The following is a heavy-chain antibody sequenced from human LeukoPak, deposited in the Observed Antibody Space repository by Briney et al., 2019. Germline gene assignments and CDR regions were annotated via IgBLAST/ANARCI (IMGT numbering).Heavy chain of an antibody. CDR3: ARDSGGIQLWEDNWFDP. J-gene: IGHJ5*02. D-gene: IGHD5-18*01. V-gene: IGHV1-2*02. CDR1: GYTFTGYY. Sequence: ASVKVSCKASGYTFTGYYMHWVRQAPGQGLEWMGWINPNSGGTNYAQKFQGRVTMTRDTSISTAYMELSRLRSDDTAVYYCARDSGGIQLWEDNWFDPWGQGTLVTVSS. CDR2: INPNSGGT.